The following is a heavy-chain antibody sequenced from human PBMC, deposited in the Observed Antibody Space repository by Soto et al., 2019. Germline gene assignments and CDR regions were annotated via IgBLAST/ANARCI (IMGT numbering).Heavy chain of an antibody. Sequence: EVQLVESGGGLVQPGGSLRLSCAASGFTVSSNYMSWVRQAPGKGLEWVSVIYSGGSTYYADSVKGRFTISRDNSKKTLYLQMNSLRAEDTAVYYCARGDILTGYYIVGSEDYYYMDVWGKGTTVTVSS. D-gene: IGHD3-9*01. V-gene: IGHV3-66*01. J-gene: IGHJ6*03. CDR2: IYSGGST. CDR1: GFTVSSNY. CDR3: ARGDILTGYYIVGSEDYYYMDV.